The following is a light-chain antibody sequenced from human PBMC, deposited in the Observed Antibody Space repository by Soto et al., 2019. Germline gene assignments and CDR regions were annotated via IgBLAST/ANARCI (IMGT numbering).Light chain of an antibody. J-gene: IGKJ1*01. CDR2: AAP. CDR1: QGIIDY. CDR3: QKYNSAPQT. Sequence: DIQMTQSPSSLSASVGDRVTITCRASQGIIDYLAWYQQKPGKAPTLLIYAAPTVASGVPSRFSGSGSGTDFTLTISSLQPEDVATYYCQKYNSAPQTFGPGTKVEIK. V-gene: IGKV1-27*01.